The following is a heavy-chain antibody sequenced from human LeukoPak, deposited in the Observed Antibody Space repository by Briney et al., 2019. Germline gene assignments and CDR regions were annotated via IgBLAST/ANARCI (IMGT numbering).Heavy chain of an antibody. CDR3: ARGPQGTGPLRYFDWLPYWYFDL. D-gene: IGHD3-9*01. V-gene: IGHV6-1*01. CDR1: GDSVSSNSAA. J-gene: IGHJ2*01. Sequence: SQTLSLTCAISGDSVSSNSAAWNWIRQSPSRGLEWLGRTYYRSKWYNDYAVSVKSRITINPDTSKNQFSLQLNSVTPEDTAVYYCARGPQGTGPLRYFDWLPYWYFDLWGRGTLVTVSS. CDR2: TYYRSKWYN.